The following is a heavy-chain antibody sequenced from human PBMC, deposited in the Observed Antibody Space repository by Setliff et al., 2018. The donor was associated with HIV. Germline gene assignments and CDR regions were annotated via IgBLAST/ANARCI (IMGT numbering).Heavy chain of an antibody. D-gene: IGHD6-13*01. V-gene: IGHV3-23*01. CDR1: GFPLSSYA. Sequence: SLKISCAVSGFPLSSYAMNWVRQAPGKGLEWISGVSGSGKDTYYADSVKGRFIISRDNSKKTVYLQMNSLRAEDTAVYFCAKVGSTNWYYFDYWGQGTLVTVSS. CDR3: AKVGSTNWYYFDY. CDR2: VSGSGKDT. J-gene: IGHJ4*02.